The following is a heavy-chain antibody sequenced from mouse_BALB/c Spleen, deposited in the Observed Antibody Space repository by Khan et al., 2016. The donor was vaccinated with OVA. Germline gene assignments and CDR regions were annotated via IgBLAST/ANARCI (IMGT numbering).Heavy chain of an antibody. CDR2: ISNGGSYT. J-gene: IGHJ3*01. D-gene: IGHD1-2*01. CDR3: ARHRFTTPTAWFAY. Sequence: EVELVESGGDLVKPGGSLNLSCEASGFTFSSYGMSWLRQTPDKRLEWVATISNGGSYTHYPDSVKGRLTMSRDNAQNTLYLQMSSLKSEDTAMYYCARHRFTTPTAWFAYWGQGTLVTVSA. CDR1: GFTFSSYG. V-gene: IGHV5-6*01.